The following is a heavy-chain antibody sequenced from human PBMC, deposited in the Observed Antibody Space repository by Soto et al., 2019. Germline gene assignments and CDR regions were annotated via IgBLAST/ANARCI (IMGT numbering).Heavy chain of an antibody. CDR2: IIPIFGTA. CDR3: VRDNGAYCGGDCYSNWFAP. D-gene: IGHD2-21*02. Sequence: QVQLVQSGAEVKKPGSSVKVSCKASGGTFSSYAISWVRQAPGQGLEWMGGIIPIFGTANYAQKFQGRVTITADESTSTAYMELSSLRSEDTAVYYCVRDNGAYCGGDCYSNWFAPWGQGTMVTVSS. J-gene: IGHJ5*02. CDR1: GGTFSSYA. V-gene: IGHV1-69*01.